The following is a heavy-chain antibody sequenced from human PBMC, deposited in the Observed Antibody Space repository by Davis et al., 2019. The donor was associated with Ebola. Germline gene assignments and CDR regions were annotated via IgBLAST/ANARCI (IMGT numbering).Heavy chain of an antibody. Sequence: AASVKVSCKASGYTFTGYYIHWVRQAPGQGLEWMGWINPNSGETKYSQKFQGWVTMTRNTPISTAYMELNRLTSGETSVYYCARDRVCSGATCYAYFDFWGQGTLVTVSS. CDR3: ARDRVCSGATCYAYFDF. CDR1: GYTFTGYY. CDR2: INPNSGET. D-gene: IGHD2-15*01. J-gene: IGHJ4*02. V-gene: IGHV1-2*04.